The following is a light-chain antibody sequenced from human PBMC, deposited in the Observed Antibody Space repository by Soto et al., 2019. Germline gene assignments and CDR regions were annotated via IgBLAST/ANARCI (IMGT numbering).Light chain of an antibody. J-gene: IGKJ5*01. V-gene: IGKV3-20*01. CDR2: RTS. CDR3: QQYNIYPT. CDR1: ESVSSSF. Sequence: EIVLTQSPGTLSLSPGERATLSCRASESVSSSFLTWYQQKPGQAPRLLIYRTSNRVTGIPDRFSGSGSGTDFTLTISSLQPEDFATYYCQQYNIYPTFGQGTRLEIK.